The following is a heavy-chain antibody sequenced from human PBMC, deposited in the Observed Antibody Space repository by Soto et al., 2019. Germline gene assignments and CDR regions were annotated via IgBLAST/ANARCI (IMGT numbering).Heavy chain of an antibody. CDR1: SGSISSSNW. CDR3: ARDKSGPSSWEFDY. Sequence: QVQLQESGPGLVKPSGTLSLTCAVSSGSISSSNWWSWVRQPPGKGLEWIGEIYHSGSTNYNPSLKSRVTISIYKSENQFSLKLSSVTAADTAVYYCARDKSGPSSWEFDYWGQGNLDTVSS. D-gene: IGHD6-13*01. V-gene: IGHV4-4*02. J-gene: IGHJ4*02. CDR2: IYHSGST.